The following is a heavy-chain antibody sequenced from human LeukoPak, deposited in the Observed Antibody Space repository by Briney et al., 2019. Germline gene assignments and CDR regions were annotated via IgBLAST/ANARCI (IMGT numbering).Heavy chain of an antibody. J-gene: IGHJ4*02. V-gene: IGHV3-23*01. Sequence: PGGSLRLSCVASGFSFNNYAMNWVRQAPGKGLEWVSLIIGSSGTTFYADSVKGRFTISRDKSKSTLYLQMNSLRAEDTAVYYCAKMVATIFYFDYWGQGTLVTVSS. CDR3: AKMVATIFYFDY. D-gene: IGHD3-3*01. CDR2: IIGSSGTT. CDR1: GFSFNNYA.